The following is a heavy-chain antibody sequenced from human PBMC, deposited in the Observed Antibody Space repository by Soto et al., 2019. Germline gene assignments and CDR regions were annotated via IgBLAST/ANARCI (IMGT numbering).Heavy chain of an antibody. CDR3: ARVRSLFAMAFDY. V-gene: IGHV4-30-2*01. Sequence: SETLSLTCAVSGGSISSGGYFWSWIRQPPGKGLEWIGYIYHSGSTYYNPSLKSRVSISVDRSKNQFSLKLSSVTAADTAVYYCARVRSLFAMAFDYWGQGTLVTVSS. J-gene: IGHJ4*02. CDR1: GGSISSGGYF. D-gene: IGHD2-21*01. CDR2: IYHSGST.